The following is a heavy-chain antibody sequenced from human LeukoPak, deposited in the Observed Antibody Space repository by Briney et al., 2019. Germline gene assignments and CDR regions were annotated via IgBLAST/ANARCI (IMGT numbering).Heavy chain of an antibody. CDR3: AKVPFLEWSRDAFDI. D-gene: IGHD3-3*02. CDR1: GFTFSSYA. J-gene: IGHJ3*02. V-gene: IGHV3-23*01. CDR2: ISGSGGST. Sequence: PGGSLRLSCAASGFTFSSYAMSWVRQAPGKGLKWVSAISGSGGSTYYADSVKGRFTISRDNSKNTLYLQMNSLRAEDTAVYYCAKVPFLEWSRDAFDIWGRGTMVTVSS.